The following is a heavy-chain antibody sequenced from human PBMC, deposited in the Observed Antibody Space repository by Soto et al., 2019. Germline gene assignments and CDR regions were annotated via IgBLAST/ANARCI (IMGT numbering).Heavy chain of an antibody. V-gene: IGHV3-48*01. J-gene: IGHJ6*02. D-gene: IGHD2-2*01. CDR2: ISSSTSTT. Sequence: HPGGSLRLSCAASGFTFSIYSMNWVRQAPGKGLEWVSYISSSTSTTHYADSVKGRFTISRDNAKTSLYLQMNSLRGEDTAVYYCVRDSSNSRCVGACNYYGMDVWGQGTTVTVSS. CDR1: GFTFSIYS. CDR3: VRDSSNSRCVGACNYYGMDV.